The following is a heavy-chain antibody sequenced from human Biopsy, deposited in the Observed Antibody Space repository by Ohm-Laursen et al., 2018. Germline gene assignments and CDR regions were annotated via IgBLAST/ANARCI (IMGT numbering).Heavy chain of an antibody. CDR1: TGTFDSYG. J-gene: IGHJ4*02. CDR2: IIPILRTT. D-gene: IGHD2-15*01. V-gene: IGHV1-69*04. CDR3: AREAIGYQLPCDD. Sequence: SVKVSCKPSTGTFDSYGVTWVRQAPGQGLEWMGRIIPILRTTTYAPKFQGRVTFTVDKSSSTAYLELSSLTSEDTAMFYCAREAIGYQLPCDDWGQGTLVTVSS.